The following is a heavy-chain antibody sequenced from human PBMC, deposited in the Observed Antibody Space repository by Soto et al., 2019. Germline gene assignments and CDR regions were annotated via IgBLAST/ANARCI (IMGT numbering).Heavy chain of an antibody. V-gene: IGHV3-7*01. CDR1: GFTFSPYW. D-gene: IGHD6-19*01. J-gene: IGHJ6*03. CDR2: IKQDGSEK. Sequence: GGSLRLSCAASGFTFSPYWMSWVRQAPGKGLEWVANIKQDGSEKYYVDSVKGRFTISRDNAKNSLYLQMNSLRAEDTAVYYCARGFISVGTTRLYYMDVWGKGTTVTVSS. CDR3: ARGFISVGTTRLYYMDV.